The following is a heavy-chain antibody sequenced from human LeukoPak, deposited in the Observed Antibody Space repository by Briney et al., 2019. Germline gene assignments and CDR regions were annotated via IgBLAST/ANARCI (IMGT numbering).Heavy chain of an antibody. D-gene: IGHD6-13*01. CDR3: ARPASSSWTTYYYYGMDV. J-gene: IGHJ6*04. V-gene: IGHV3-33*01. Sequence: GGSLRLSCAASGFTFSSYGMHWVRQAPGKGLEWVAVIWYDGSNKYYAESVKDRFTISRDNSKNTLYLQMNSLRAEDTAVYYCARPASSSWTTYYYYGMDVWGKGTTVTVSS. CDR1: GFTFSSYG. CDR2: IWYDGSNK.